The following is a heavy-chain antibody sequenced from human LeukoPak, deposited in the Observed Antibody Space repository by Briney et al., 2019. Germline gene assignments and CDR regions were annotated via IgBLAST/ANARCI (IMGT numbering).Heavy chain of an antibody. J-gene: IGHJ4*02. CDR2: IVVGSGNT. V-gene: IGHV1-58*01. CDR1: GFTFTSSA. D-gene: IGHD6-19*01. CDR3: AATYSSGWYGDY. Sequence: SVKVSCKSSGFTFTSSAVQWVRQVRGQRLEWIGWIVVGSGNTNYAQKFQERVTITRDMSTSTAYMELSSLRSEDTAVYYCAATYSSGWYGDYWGQGTLVTVSS.